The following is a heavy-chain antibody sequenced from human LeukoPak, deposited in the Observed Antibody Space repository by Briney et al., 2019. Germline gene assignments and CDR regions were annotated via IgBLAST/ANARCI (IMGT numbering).Heavy chain of an antibody. CDR3: ARDRGGSSGFGY. J-gene: IGHJ4*02. Sequence: GASVKVSCKASGYTFTSNYIHWVRQAPGQGLEWMGMIYPRDGSTSYAQKFQGRVTVTRDTSTSTVYMELSSLRSEDTAVYYCARDRGGSSGFGYWGQGTLVTVSS. CDR2: IYPRDGST. CDR1: GYTFTSNY. V-gene: IGHV1-46*01. D-gene: IGHD6-19*01.